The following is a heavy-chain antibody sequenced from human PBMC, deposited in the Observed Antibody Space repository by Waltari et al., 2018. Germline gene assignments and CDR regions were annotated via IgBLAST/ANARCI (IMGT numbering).Heavy chain of an antibody. J-gene: IGHJ5*02. V-gene: IGHV3-21*01. CDR3: ARGFWFTTVTTFTWFDP. Sequence: EEQLVESGGDLVKPGGSLRLSCAGSGFTFSSYSLNWVRQAPGKGLEWVSSISSTCHYRDYADSGRGRFTISRDNANNSLYLQMNNLRADDTAIYYCARGFWFTTVTTFTWFDPWGQGTLVTVSS. CDR1: GFTFSSYS. D-gene: IGHD4-17*01. CDR2: ISSTCHYR.